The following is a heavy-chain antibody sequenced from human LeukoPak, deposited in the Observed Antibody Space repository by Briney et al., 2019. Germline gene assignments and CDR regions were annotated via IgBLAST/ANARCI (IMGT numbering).Heavy chain of an antibody. D-gene: IGHD3-3*01. CDR1: GGSFSGYY. CDR2: INHSGST. Sequence: SETPSLTCAVYGGSFSGYYWSWIRQPPGKGLEWIGEINHSGSTNYNPSLKSRVTISVDTSKNQFSLKLSSVTAADTAVYYCARGRTYYDFWSGHSSHFDYWGQGTLVTVSS. J-gene: IGHJ4*02. V-gene: IGHV4-34*01. CDR3: ARGRTYYDFWSGHSSHFDY.